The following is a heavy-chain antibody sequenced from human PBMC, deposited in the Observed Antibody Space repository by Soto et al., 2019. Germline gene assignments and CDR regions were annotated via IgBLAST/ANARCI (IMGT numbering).Heavy chain of an antibody. CDR2: TSYTGNT. J-gene: IGHJ4*02. CDR1: GGSITSYH. Sequence: SETLSLTCIVSGGSITSYHWSWIRQFPGKGLEWIAYTSYTGNTNYSPSLQSRVTISVDTSKNQFSLKLSSVTAADPAVYYCARGRYNWNYWGQGTLVTVSS. CDR3: ARGRYNWNY. V-gene: IGHV4-59*12. D-gene: IGHD1-20*01.